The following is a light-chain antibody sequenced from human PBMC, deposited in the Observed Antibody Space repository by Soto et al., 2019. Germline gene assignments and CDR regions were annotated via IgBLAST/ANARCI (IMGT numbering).Light chain of an antibody. Sequence: DIQMTQSPSTLSASVGDSVSINCRASQSISAWLAWYQQKPGKAPRLLIYKASTLEIGVPSRFSGSGSGTDFTLTISSLQPEDVATYYCQKYNSAPQTFGPGTKVDIK. V-gene: IGKV1-5*03. CDR2: KAS. J-gene: IGKJ3*01. CDR3: QKYNSAPQT. CDR1: QSISAW.